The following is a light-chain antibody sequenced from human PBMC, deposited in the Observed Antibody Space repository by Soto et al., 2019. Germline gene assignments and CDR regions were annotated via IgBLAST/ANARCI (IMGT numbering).Light chain of an antibody. CDR2: EVS. CDR1: SSDVGGYNY. Sequence: QSALTQPASVSGSPGQSITISCTGTSSDVGGYNYVSWYQQHPGKAPKLMIYEVSNRPSWISNRFSGSKSGNTASLTISGLQAEDEADYYCSSYTTSSTHWVFGGGTKLTFL. CDR3: SSYTTSSTHWV. J-gene: IGLJ3*02. V-gene: IGLV2-14*01.